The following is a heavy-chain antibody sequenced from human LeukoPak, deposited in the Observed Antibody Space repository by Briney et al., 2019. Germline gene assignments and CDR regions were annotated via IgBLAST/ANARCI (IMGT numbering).Heavy chain of an antibody. V-gene: IGHV1-69*04. CDR2: IIPILGIA. Sequence: SVKVSCKASGGTFSSHTISWVRQAPGQGLEWMGRIIPILGIANYAQKFQGRVTITADKSTSTAYMELSSLRSEDTAVYYCARDPVYCSSTSCREYFQHWGQGTLVTVSS. CDR3: ARDPVYCSSTSCREYFQH. J-gene: IGHJ1*01. D-gene: IGHD2-2*01. CDR1: GGTFSSHT.